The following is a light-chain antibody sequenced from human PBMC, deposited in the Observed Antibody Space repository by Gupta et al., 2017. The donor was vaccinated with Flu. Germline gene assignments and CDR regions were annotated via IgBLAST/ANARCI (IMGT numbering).Light chain of an antibody. J-gene: IGKJ1*01. CDR3: QQYYMSPMT. V-gene: IGKV3-20*01. CDR1: QSLTNNY. Sequence: ERSTLTCKSRQSLTNNYLAWYQQKPGQSPRLLIYGGSSRAADIPDRFSGSGSGTDFTLTISRLEPEDFAVYYCQQYYMSPMTFGQGTKVEVK. CDR2: GGS.